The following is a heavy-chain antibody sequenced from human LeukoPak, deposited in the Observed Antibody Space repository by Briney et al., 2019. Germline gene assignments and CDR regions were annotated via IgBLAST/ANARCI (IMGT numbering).Heavy chain of an antibody. CDR3: ARDRRYYDSSGYYFHWYFDL. Sequence: GGSLRLSCTASGFTFSSNAMSWVRQAPGKGLEWVSVIYSGVSTYYADSVKGRFTISRDNSKNTLYLQMNSLRAEDTALYYCARDRRYYDSSGYYFHWYFDLWGRGTLVTVSS. J-gene: IGHJ2*01. CDR1: GFTFSSNA. D-gene: IGHD3-22*01. V-gene: IGHV3-53*01. CDR2: IYSGVST.